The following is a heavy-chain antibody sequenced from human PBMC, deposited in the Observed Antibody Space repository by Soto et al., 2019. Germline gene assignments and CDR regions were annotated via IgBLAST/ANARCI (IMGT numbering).Heavy chain of an antibody. CDR2: ISGSGGST. CDR3: TRLERKYSSSWYIGGMDV. Sequence: AGSMRLSCEASEFTFSRYAMSGVRQAPGKGLEWVSAISGSGGSTYYADSVKGRFTISRDDSKNAAYLQMNSLKTEDTAVYYCTRLERKYSSSWYIGGMDVWGQGTTVTVSS. J-gene: IGHJ6*02. V-gene: IGHV3-23*01. CDR1: EFTFSRYA. D-gene: IGHD6-13*01.